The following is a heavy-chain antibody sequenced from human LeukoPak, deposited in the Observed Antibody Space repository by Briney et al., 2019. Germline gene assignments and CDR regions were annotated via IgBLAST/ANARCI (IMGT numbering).Heavy chain of an antibody. CDR1: GGTFSSYT. D-gene: IGHD2-2*03. CDR2: IIPILGIA. CDR3: ARVGGYCSSTSCYG. Sequence: ASVKVSCKASGGTFSSYTISWVGQAPGQGLEGMGGIIPILGIANYAQKFQGRVTITADKYTSTAYMELSSLRSEDTAVYYCARVGGYCSSTSCYGWGQGTLVTVSS. V-gene: IGHV1-69*10. J-gene: IGHJ4*02.